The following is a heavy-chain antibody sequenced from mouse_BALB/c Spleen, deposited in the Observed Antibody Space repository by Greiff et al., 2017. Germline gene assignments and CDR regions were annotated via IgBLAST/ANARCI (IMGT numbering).Heavy chain of an antibody. D-gene: IGHD2-2*01. J-gene: IGHJ3*01. CDR1: GFTFSSYT. Sequence: EVQGVESGGGLVQPGGSLKLSCAASGFTFSSYTMSWVRQTPEKRLEWVAYISNGGGSTYYPDTVKGRFTISRDNAKNTLYLQMSSLKSEDTAMYYCARGYDGAWFAYWGQGTLVTVSA. CDR3: ARGYDGAWFAY. V-gene: IGHV5-12-2*01. CDR2: ISNGGGST.